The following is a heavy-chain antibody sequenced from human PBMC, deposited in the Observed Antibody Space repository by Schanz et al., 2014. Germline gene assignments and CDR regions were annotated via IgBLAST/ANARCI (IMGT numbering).Heavy chain of an antibody. CDR1: GYTFTSYA. J-gene: IGHJ4*02. V-gene: IGHV1-8*01. Sequence: QAKLVQSGAEVKRPGASVKVSCKASGYTFTSYAIGWVRQATGQGLEWMGWMNPNSDKTGFPQKFQGRVTMTRTISESTAYMELSSLRSEDTAVYYCARLRAGPFYFDYWGQGTLVTVSS. D-gene: IGHD6-19*01. CDR3: ARLRAGPFYFDY. CDR2: MNPNSDKT.